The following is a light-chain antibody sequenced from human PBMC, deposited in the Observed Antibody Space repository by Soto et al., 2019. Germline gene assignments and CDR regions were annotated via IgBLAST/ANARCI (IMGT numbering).Light chain of an antibody. J-gene: IGLJ1*01. Sequence: QSALTQPASVSGSPGLSITIACTGTNRDVGSYNLVSWYQQHPGKVPKLIIYEVTSRPYGVSNRFSGSKSGNTASLTISGLQPEDEADYYCSSYTSINSYVFGTGTKLTVL. CDR2: EVT. CDR3: SSYTSINSYV. CDR1: NRDVGSYNL. V-gene: IGLV2-14*01.